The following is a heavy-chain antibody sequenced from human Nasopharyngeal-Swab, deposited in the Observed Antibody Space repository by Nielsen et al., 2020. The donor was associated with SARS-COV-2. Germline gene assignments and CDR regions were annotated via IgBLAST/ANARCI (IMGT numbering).Heavy chain of an antibody. CDR3: PRVGGRTSPMGS. Sequence: GGSLRLSCVASGFTFSDYWMSWVRQAPAKGLEWVASSKQDGSEKNYVDSVKGRFTIFIDNAKNSLFLQMDSLRTEYTAFYYCPRVGGRTSPMGSWGQGTLVTVSS. CDR2: SKQDGSEK. D-gene: IGHD3-10*01. J-gene: IGHJ4*02. CDR1: GFTFSDYW. V-gene: IGHV3-7*01.